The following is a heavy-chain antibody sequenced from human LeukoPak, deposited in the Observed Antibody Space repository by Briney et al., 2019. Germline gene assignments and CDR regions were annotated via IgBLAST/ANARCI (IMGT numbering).Heavy chain of an antibody. CDR2: IIPILGIA. CDR3: ARDRVNSSSWFRLPDY. Sequence: SVKVSCKASGYTFTSYAMHWVRQAPGQRLEWMGRIIPILGIANYAQKFQGRVTITADKSTSTAYMELSSLRSEDTAVYYCARDRVNSSSWFRLPDYWGQGTLVTVSS. V-gene: IGHV1-69*04. J-gene: IGHJ4*02. CDR1: GYTFTSYA. D-gene: IGHD6-13*01.